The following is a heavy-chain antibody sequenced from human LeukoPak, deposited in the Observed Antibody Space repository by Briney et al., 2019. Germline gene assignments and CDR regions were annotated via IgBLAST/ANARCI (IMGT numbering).Heavy chain of an antibody. D-gene: IGHD4-17*01. CDR2: IYYSGST. Sequence: SETLSLTCTVSGGSISSYYWSWIRQPPGKGLEWIGYIYYSGSTNYNPSLKSRVTISVDTSKNQFSLKLSSVTAADTAVYYCARVFGYGDYVHVDYWGQGTLVTVSS. V-gene: IGHV4-59*01. CDR3: ARVFGYGDYVHVDY. CDR1: GGSISSYY. J-gene: IGHJ4*02.